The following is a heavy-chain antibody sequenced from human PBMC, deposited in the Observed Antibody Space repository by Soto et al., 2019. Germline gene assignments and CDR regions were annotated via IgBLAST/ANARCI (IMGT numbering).Heavy chain of an antibody. Sequence: SETLSLTCTLSCGSISSYYWSWIRQPPGKGLEWIGYIYYSGNTNYNPSLESRVTISLDTSKNQFSLKVTSVTAADTAVYYCAREVVSSWYSYFDSWGQGALVTVSS. J-gene: IGHJ4*02. CDR2: IYYSGNT. V-gene: IGHV4-59*01. D-gene: IGHD6-13*01. CDR3: AREVVSSWYSYFDS. CDR1: CGSISSYY.